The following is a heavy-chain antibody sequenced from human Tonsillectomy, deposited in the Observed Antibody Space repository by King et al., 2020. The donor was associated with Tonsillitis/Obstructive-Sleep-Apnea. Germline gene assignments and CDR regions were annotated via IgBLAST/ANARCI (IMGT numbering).Heavy chain of an antibody. Sequence: QVQLAQSGAEVKKPGASVKVSCKASGYTFTRNYVHWVRQAPGQGLEWMGIINPSDGITTYAQKFQGRVTMTTDTSTSTVNMELSSLRAEDTAVYYCVRDDKDGRHLDYWGQGSLVSVSS. J-gene: IGHJ4*02. CDR3: VRDDKDGRHLDY. CDR1: GYTFTRNY. D-gene: IGHD2-15*01. V-gene: IGHV1-46*01. CDR2: INPSDGIT.